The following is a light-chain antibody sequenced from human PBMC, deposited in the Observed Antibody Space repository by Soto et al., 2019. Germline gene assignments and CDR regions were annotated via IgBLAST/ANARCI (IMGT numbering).Light chain of an antibody. J-gene: IGKJ5*01. CDR3: QQSYRTPT. CDR1: QGISSY. Sequence: DIQLTQSPSFLSAAVGDRVTITFRASQGISSYLAWYQQKPGKAPKLLIYAAPTLQSGVPSRFSGSGSGTDYTLTISSLQPKDFATYYCQQSYRTPTFGQGTRLEIK. CDR2: AAP. V-gene: IGKV1-39*01.